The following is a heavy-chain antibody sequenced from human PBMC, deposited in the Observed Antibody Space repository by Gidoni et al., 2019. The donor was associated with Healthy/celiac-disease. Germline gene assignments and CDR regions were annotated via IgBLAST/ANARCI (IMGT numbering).Heavy chain of an antibody. CDR1: GFPFSSYG. V-gene: IGHV3-33*01. Sequence: QVQLVESGGGVVQPGRSLRLSCAASGFPFSSYGMHWVRQAPGTGLEWVAVIWHDGSNKYYAYSMKGRFTISRDNSKNTLYLQMNSLRAEDTAVYYCASPIISDAFDIWGRGTMVTVSS. J-gene: IGHJ3*02. CDR3: ASPIISDAFDI. CDR2: IWHDGSNK. D-gene: IGHD1-20*01.